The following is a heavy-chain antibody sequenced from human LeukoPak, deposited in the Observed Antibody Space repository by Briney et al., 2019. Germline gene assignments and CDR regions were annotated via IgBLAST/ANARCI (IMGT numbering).Heavy chain of an antibody. D-gene: IGHD6-6*01. CDR3: ARGPSSGAFDI. V-gene: IGHV1-2*02. CDR1: GYTFTDYF. CDR2: INTNSGGT. J-gene: IGHJ3*02. Sequence: ASVKVSCKVSGYTFTDYFMHWLRQAAGQGPEWMGWINTNSGGTKSAHKFLGRVTMTRDTSISTAYMELSRLISDDAAVYYCARGPSSGAFDIWGQGTMVTVSS.